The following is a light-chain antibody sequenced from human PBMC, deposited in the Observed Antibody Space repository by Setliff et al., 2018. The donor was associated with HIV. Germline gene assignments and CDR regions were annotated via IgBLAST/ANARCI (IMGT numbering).Light chain of an antibody. CDR3: CSYTGSNTYV. CDR2: DVT. V-gene: IGLV2-14*03. CDR1: SSDVGGYNS. J-gene: IGLJ1*01. Sequence: QSALTQPASVSGSPGQAITISCTGTSSDVGGYNSVSWYQQYPGKAPKLIIYDVTNRPSGVSNRFSGSKSGNTASLTISGLQTEDEADYHCCSYTGSNTYVFGSGTKVTVL.